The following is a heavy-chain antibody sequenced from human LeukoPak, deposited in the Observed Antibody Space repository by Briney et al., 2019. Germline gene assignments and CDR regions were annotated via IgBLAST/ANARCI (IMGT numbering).Heavy chain of an antibody. CDR1: GYTLTELS. CDR2: FDPEDGET. Sequence: ASVKVSCKVSGYTLTELSMHWVRQAPGKGLEWMGGFDPEDGETIYAQKFQGRVTMTEDTSTDTAYMELSSLRSEDTAVYYCATSGGHSYGAGDYYDYWGQGTLVTVSS. V-gene: IGHV1-24*01. J-gene: IGHJ4*02. CDR3: ATSGGHSYGAGDYYDY. D-gene: IGHD5-18*01.